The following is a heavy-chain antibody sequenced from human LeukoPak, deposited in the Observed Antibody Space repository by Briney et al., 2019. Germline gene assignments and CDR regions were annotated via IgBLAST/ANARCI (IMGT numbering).Heavy chain of an antibody. J-gene: IGHJ6*03. CDR3: AKGPSWSPQHYYYMDV. CDR1: GFTFSSYS. Sequence: GGSLRLSCAASGFTFSSYSMTWVRQAPGKGLEWLSSFTRRSRSIYYADSVKGRFTISRDNAKNLLYLQMNSLRAEDTAVYYCAKGPSWSPQHYYYMDVWGKGTTVTVSS. D-gene: IGHD3-3*01. CDR2: FTRRSRSI. V-gene: IGHV3-21*04.